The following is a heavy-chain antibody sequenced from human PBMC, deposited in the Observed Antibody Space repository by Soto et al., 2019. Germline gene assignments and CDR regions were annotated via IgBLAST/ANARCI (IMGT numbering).Heavy chain of an antibody. CDR1: GFTFSSYG. Sequence: QVQLVESGGGVVQPGRSLRLSCAASGFTFSSYGMHWVRQAPGKGLEWVAVISYDGSNKYYADNVKGRFTISRDNSKNKLYLQMKSLRAEDTAVYYCEQVRPIFGVVPRLHYYYCIYVWGQGTPVTVSS. CDR3: EQVRPIFGVVPRLHYYYCIYV. CDR2: ISYDGSNK. J-gene: IGHJ6*02. D-gene: IGHD3-3*01. V-gene: IGHV3-30*18.